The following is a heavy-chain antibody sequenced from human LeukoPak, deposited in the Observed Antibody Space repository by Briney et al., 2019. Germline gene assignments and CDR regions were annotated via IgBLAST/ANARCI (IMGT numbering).Heavy chain of an antibody. J-gene: IGHJ5*02. D-gene: IGHD6-13*01. CDR1: GGSISSYY. CDR3: ARVVSSSWRSNWFDP. Sequence: SETLSLTCTVSGGSISSYYWSWIRQPAGKGLEWSGRIYTSGSTNYNPSLKSRVTMSVDTSKNQFSLKLSSVTAADTAVYYCARVVSSSWRSNWFDPWGPGTLVTVSS. V-gene: IGHV4-4*07. CDR2: IYTSGST.